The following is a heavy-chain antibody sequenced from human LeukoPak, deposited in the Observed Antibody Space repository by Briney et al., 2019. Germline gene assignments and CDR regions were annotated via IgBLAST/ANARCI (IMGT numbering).Heavy chain of an antibody. CDR1: GSSISSSSYY. V-gene: IGHV4-39*07. CDR2: IYYSGST. J-gene: IGHJ2*01. Sequence: SETLSLTCTVSGSSISSSSYYWGWIRQPPGKGLEWIGSIYYSGSTYYNPSLKSRVTISVDTSKNQFSLKLSSVTAADTAVYYCARVPAMIVVADHRYFDLWGRGTLVTVSS. CDR3: ARVPAMIVVADHRYFDL. D-gene: IGHD3-22*01.